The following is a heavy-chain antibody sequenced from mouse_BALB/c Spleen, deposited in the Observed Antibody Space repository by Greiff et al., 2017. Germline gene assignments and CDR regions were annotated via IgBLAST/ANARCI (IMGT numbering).Heavy chain of an antibody. D-gene: IGHD2-1*01. CDR1: GYTFTSYW. CDR2: INPSTGYT. Sequence: VQLQQSGAELAKPGASVKMSCKASGYTFTSYWMHWVKQRPGQGLEWIGYINPSTGYTEYNQKFKDKATLTADKSSSTAYMQLRSLTSEDSAVYYCARLLYYGNYDYAMDYWGQGTSVTVSS. CDR3: ARLLYYGNYDYAMDY. J-gene: IGHJ4*01. V-gene: IGHV1-7*01.